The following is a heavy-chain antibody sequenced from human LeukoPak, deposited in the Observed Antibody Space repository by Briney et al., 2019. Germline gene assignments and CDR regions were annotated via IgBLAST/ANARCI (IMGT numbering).Heavy chain of an antibody. CDR1: GGSISSGGDS. CDR2: IYHSGST. V-gene: IGHV4-30-2*01. CDR3: ATLGSIDY. Sequence: SQTLSLTCAVSGGSISSGGDSWSWIRQPPGKGLEWIGYIYHSGSTYYNPSLKSRVTISVDRSKNQFSLKLSSVTAADTAVYYCATLGSIDYWGQGTLVTVSS. D-gene: IGHD5-12*01. J-gene: IGHJ4*02.